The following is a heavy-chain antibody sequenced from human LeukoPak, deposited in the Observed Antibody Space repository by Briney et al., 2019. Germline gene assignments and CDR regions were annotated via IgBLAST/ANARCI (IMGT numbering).Heavy chain of an antibody. CDR2: INHSGST. CDR1: GGSFSGYY. V-gene: IGHV4-34*01. D-gene: IGHD3-3*01. Sequence: PSETLSLTCAVYGGSFSGYYWSWIRQPPGKGLEWIGEINHSGSTNYNPSLKSRVTISVDTSKNQFSLKLSYVTAADTAVYYCASARGDFWSGYHPWDYWGQGTLSPSPQ. J-gene: IGHJ4*02. CDR3: ASARGDFWSGYHPWDY.